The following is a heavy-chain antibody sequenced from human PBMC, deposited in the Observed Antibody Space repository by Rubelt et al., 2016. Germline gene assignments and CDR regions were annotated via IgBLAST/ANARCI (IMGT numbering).Heavy chain of an antibody. CDR2: LNRSGST. CDR3: AGRIVGADY. Sequence: QVQLQQWGAGLLKPSETLSLTCAVYGGSFSGYYWSWIRQPPGKGLEWIGELNRSGSTNYNPSLKRRVTISVDTSKNQVSMKLSSVTAADTAVYYCAGRIVGADYWGQGTLVTVSS. V-gene: IGHV4-34*01. D-gene: IGHD1-26*01. CDR1: GGSFSGYY. J-gene: IGHJ4*02.